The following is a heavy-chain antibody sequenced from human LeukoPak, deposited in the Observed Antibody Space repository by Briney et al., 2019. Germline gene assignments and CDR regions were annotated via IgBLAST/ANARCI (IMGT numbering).Heavy chain of an antibody. J-gene: IGHJ4*02. CDR2: IYHSERT. CDR3: ARHVGKWGWDF. V-gene: IGHV4-38-2*02. CDR1: GYSISDGYF. D-gene: IGHD3-16*01. Sequence: SETLSLTCTVSGYSISDGYFWAWIRQSPEKGLEWIASIYHSERTHYNPSLESRVIISVDTSKNQFSLQLNSVTAADTAMYYCARHVGKWGWDFWGQGTLVTVSS.